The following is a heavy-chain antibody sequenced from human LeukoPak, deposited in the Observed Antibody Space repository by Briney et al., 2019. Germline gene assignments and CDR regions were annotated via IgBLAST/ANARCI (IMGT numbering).Heavy chain of an antibody. Sequence: GGSLRLSCAASGFTFSSYGMHWVRQAPGKGLEWVAFIRYEGSNKYYADSVKGRFTISRDNSKNTLYLQMNSLRAEDTAVYYCAKDRLVVVTAILLDYWGQGTLVTVSS. V-gene: IGHV3-30*02. CDR2: IRYEGSNK. CDR3: AKDRLVVVTAILLDY. CDR1: GFTFSSYG. J-gene: IGHJ4*02. D-gene: IGHD2-21*02.